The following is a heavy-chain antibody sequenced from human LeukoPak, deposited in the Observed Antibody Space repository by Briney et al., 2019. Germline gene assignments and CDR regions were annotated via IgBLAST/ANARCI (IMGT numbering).Heavy chain of an antibody. CDR1: GYTFSTNM. J-gene: IGHJ4*02. V-gene: IGHV3-7*01. CDR3: MSAHGY. CDR2: ILPGGKES. Sequence: PGGSLRLSCAVSGYTFSTNMMTWVRQAPGKGLEWVATILPGGKESYRVESVKGRFTVSRDNAKNSLFLQMNSLRADDTAVYYCMSAHGYWGQGTLVTVSS.